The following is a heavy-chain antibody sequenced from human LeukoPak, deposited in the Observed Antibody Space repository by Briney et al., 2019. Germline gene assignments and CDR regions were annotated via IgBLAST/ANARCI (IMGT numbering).Heavy chain of an antibody. D-gene: IGHD3-16*02. CDR2: IYYSGST. V-gene: IGHV4-39*07. CDR3: ARTRPSFWYFDL. Sequence: SETLSLTCTVSGGSISSSSYYWGWIRQPPGKGLEWIGSIYYSGSTYYNPSLKSRVTISVDTSKNQFSLKLSSVTAADTAVYYCARTRPSFWYFDLWGRGTLVTVSS. J-gene: IGHJ2*01. CDR1: GGSISSSSYY.